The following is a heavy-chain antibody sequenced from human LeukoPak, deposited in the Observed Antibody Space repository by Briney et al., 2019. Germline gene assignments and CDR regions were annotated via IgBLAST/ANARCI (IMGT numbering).Heavy chain of an antibody. CDR2: ITPSGST. V-gene: IGHV4-34*01. J-gene: IGHJ4*02. D-gene: IGHD3-3*01. CDR3: ARYDFWSGNSNDY. Sequence: SETLSLTCAVYGGSFSGYYWIWIRQPPGKGLEWIGEITPSGSTSYNPSLQSRVTISLDLTNNHLSLSLTSVTAADTAVYYCARYDFWSGNSNDYWGQGTLVTVSS. CDR1: GGSFSGYY.